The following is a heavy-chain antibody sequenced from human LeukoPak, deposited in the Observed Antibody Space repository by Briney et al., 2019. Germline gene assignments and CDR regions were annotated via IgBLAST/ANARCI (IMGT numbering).Heavy chain of an antibody. D-gene: IGHD3-3*01. CDR2: IYYSGST. J-gene: IGHJ3*02. CDR3: AREVFSRIFGVEGAFDI. V-gene: IGHV4-39*07. CDR1: GGSISSSSYY. Sequence: SETLSLTCTVSGGSISSSSYYWGWIRQPPGKGLEWIGSIYYSGSTNYNPSLKSRVTISVDTSKNQFSLKLSSVTAADTAVYYCAREVFSRIFGVEGAFDIWGQGTMVTVSS.